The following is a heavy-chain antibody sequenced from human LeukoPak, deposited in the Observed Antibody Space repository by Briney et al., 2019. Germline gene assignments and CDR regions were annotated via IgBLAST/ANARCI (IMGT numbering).Heavy chain of an antibody. V-gene: IGHV4-39*01. CDR3: ARMPHSSSSPN. CDR2: IYYSRST. CDR1: GGSISSSTYY. J-gene: IGHJ4*02. D-gene: IGHD6-13*01. Sequence: SETLSLTCTVSGGSISSSTYYWGWIRQPPGKGLEWIGSIYYSRSTYYNPSLKSRVTISVDTSKNQFSLKLSSVTAADTAVYYCARMPHSSSSPNWGQGTLVTVSS.